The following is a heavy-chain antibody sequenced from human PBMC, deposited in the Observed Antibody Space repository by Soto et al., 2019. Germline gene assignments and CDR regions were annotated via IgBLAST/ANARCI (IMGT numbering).Heavy chain of an antibody. D-gene: IGHD3-10*01. CDR3: AKADGSGGYYNRYYYYYGMDV. V-gene: IGHV3-23*01. J-gene: IGHJ6*02. CDR2: ISGSDGGT. CDR1: GFTFSSYS. Sequence: PGGSLRLSCAASGFTFSSYSMNWVRQAPGKGLEWVSTISGSDGGTYYADSVKGRFTISRDNSKNTLYLQMNSLRAEDTAVYYCAKADGSGGYYNRYYYYYGMDVWGQGTTVTVSS.